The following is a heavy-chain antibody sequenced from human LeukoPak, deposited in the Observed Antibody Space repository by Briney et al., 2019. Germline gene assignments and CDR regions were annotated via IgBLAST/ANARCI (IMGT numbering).Heavy chain of an antibody. V-gene: IGHV3-64*01. CDR2: ISSNGGST. J-gene: IGHJ1*01. D-gene: IGHD1-26*01. CDR3: ARSEWELLFGEYFQH. CDR1: GFTFSSYA. Sequence: GGSLRLSCAASGFTFSSYAMHWVRQAPGKGLEYVSAISSNGGSTYYANSVKGRFTISRDNSKNTLYLQMGSLRAEDMAVYYCARSEWELLFGEYFQHWAQGTLVTVSS.